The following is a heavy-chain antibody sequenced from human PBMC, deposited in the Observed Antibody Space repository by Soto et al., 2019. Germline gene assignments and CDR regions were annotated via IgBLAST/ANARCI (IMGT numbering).Heavy chain of an antibody. CDR2: ISAYNGNT. V-gene: IGHV1-18*01. J-gene: IGHJ6*02. CDR3: AGGRYSYGRGYYYYYYGMDV. CDR1: GYTFTSYG. Sequence: RASVKVSCKASGYTFTSYGISWVRQAPGQGLEWMGWISAYNGNTNYAQKLQGRVTMTTDTSTSTAYMELRSLRSDDTAVYYCAGGRYSYGRGYYYYYYGMDVWGQGTTVTVSS. D-gene: IGHD5-18*01.